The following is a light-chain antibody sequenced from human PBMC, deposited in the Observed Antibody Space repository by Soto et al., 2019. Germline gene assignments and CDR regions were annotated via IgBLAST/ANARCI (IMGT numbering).Light chain of an antibody. CDR3: QSYDSSLSRYV. CDR1: SSNFGAGYD. CDR2: TNT. V-gene: IGLV1-40*01. J-gene: IGLJ1*01. Sequence: QSGLTQPPSVCGAPGQRVTISCTGGSSNFGAGYDVHWDQQLPGTAPKLLIYTNTNRPSGVPDRFSGSKSGTSASLAITGLQAEDEADYYCQSYDSSLSRYVFGAGTKVTVL.